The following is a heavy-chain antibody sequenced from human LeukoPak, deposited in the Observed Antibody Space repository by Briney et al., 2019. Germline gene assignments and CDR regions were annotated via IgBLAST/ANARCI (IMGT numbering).Heavy chain of an antibody. D-gene: IGHD3-22*01. V-gene: IGHV3-7*03. CDR2: IKQDGSEK. Sequence: GGSLRLSCAGSGFMLSSYWMSWVRQAPGKGLEWVANIKQDGSEKYYVDSVKGRFTISRDNSKNTLYLQMNSLRAEDTAAYYCARTHRDYYYDSSGYFDYWGQGTLVTVSS. J-gene: IGHJ4*02. CDR1: GFMLSSYW. CDR3: ARTHRDYYYDSSGYFDY.